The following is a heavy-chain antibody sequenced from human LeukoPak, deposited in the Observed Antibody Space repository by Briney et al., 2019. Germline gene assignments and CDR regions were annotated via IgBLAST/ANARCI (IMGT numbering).Heavy chain of an antibody. D-gene: IGHD3-16*02. CDR1: GGSFSGYY. CDR3: ARGRTTYDYVWGSYRPPDY. CDR2: INHRGST. Sequence: SETLSLTCAVYGGSFSGYYWNWIRQPPGKGLEWIGEINHRGSTNYNPSLKSRVSISVDTSKNQCSLKLSSVTAADTAVYYCARGRTTYDYVWGSYRPPDYWGQGTLVTVSS. V-gene: IGHV4-34*01. J-gene: IGHJ4*02.